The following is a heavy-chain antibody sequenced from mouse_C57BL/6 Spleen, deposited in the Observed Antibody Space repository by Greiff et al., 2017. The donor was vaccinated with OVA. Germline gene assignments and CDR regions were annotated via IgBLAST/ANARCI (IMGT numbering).Heavy chain of an antibody. CDR3: ARNYGSSDWYFDV. CDR1: GYTFTSYW. J-gene: IGHJ1*03. V-gene: IGHV1-64*01. CDR2: IHPNSGIT. Sequence: VQLQQPGAELVKPGASVKLSCKASGYTFTSYWMHWVKQRPGQGLEWIGMIHPNSGITNYNEKFKSKATLTVDKSSSTAYMQLSSLTSEDSAVYYCARNYGSSDWYFDVWGTGTTVTVSS. D-gene: IGHD1-1*01.